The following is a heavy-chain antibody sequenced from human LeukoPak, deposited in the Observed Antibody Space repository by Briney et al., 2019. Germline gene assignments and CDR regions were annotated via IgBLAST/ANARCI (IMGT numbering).Heavy chain of an antibody. CDR2: INTNTGNP. J-gene: IGHJ3*02. D-gene: IGHD3/OR15-3a*01. V-gene: IGHV7-4-1*02. CDR1: GYTFTSYA. Sequence: GASVKVSCKASGYTFTSYAMNWVRQAPGQGLEWMGWINTNTGNPTYAQGFTGRFVFSLDTSVSTAYLQISSLKAEDTAVYYCARRGLVAGIYDLVYGFDIWGQGTMVTVSS. CDR3: ARRGLVAGIYDLVYGFDI.